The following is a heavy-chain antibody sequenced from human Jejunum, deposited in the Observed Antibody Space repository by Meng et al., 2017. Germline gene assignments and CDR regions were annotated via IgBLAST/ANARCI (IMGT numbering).Heavy chain of an antibody. CDR3: ARYTSGTMVDY. V-gene: IGHV4-39*07. Sequence: SCTVSGGSISTNSFYWGWIRQPPGKGLEWIGSIFYSGRTYYNPSLKSRVTISVDTSQNHFSLKLSSVTAADTAVYYCARYTSGTMVDYWGQGTLVTVSS. D-gene: IGHD6-13*01. CDR1: GGSISTNSFY. J-gene: IGHJ4*02. CDR2: IFYSGRT.